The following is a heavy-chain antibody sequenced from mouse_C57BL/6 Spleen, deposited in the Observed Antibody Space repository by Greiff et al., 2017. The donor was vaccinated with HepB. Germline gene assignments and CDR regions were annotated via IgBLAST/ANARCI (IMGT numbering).Heavy chain of an antibody. CDR3: VRDYDGYTWFAY. Sequence: QVQLQQPGAELVRPGSSVKLSCKASGYTFTSYWMHWVKQRPIQGLEWIGNIDPSDSETHYNQKFKDKATLTVDKSSSTAYMQLSSLTSEDSAVYYCVRDYDGYTWFAYWGQGTLVTVSA. CDR2: IDPSDSET. V-gene: IGHV1-52*01. D-gene: IGHD2-3*01. J-gene: IGHJ3*01. CDR1: GYTFTSYW.